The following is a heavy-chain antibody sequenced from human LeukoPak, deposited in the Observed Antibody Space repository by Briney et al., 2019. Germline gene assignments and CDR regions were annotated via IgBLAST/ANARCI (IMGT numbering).Heavy chain of an antibody. CDR1: GYTLTELS. CDR2: FDPEDGET. J-gene: IGHJ4*02. Sequence: ASVKVSCKVSGYTLTELSMHWVRQAPGKGLEWMGGFDPEDGETIYAQKFQGRVTMTEDTSTDTAYMELSSLRSEDTAVYYCARDSSYGYVWDYDLDYWGQGTLVTVSS. D-gene: IGHD5-18*01. V-gene: IGHV1-24*01. CDR3: ARDSSYGYVWDYDLDY.